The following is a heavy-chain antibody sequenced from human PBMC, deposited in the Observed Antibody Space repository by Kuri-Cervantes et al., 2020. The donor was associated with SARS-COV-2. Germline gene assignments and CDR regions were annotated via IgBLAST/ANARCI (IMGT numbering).Heavy chain of an antibody. D-gene: IGHD5-24*01. J-gene: IGHJ4*02. CDR2: IIPIFGTA. CDR1: GGTFSSYA. CDR3: ARDAIRDGYNEGY. Sequence: SVKVSCKASGGTFSSYAISWVRQAPGQGLEWMGGIIPIFGTANYAQKFQGRVTITADKSSSTAYMELSSLRSEDTAVYYCARDAIRDGYNEGYWGQGTLVTVSS. V-gene: IGHV1-69*06.